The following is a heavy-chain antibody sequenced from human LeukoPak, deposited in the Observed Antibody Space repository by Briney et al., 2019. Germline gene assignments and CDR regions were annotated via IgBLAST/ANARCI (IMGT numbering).Heavy chain of an antibody. J-gene: IGHJ6*03. Sequence: GGSLRLSCAASGFTFSSFNMHWVRQPTGQGLEWVSTIGTASDTYYPGSVEGRFTLSRDNAKNSLYLQMNSLTAGDTAVYYCARGPPRGKYYYMDVWGKGTTVTVSS. CDR2: IGTASDT. V-gene: IGHV3-13*01. CDR1: GFTFSSFN. CDR3: ARGPPRGKYYYMDV. D-gene: IGHD1-1*01.